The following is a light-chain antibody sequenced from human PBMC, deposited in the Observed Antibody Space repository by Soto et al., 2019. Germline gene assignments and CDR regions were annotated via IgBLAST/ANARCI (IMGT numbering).Light chain of an antibody. CDR3: QQFNSYPIT. Sequence: AIQLTQSPSSLSAFVGDRVTITCRASQGITSALAWYQQKPGKAPKLLISIASSLESGVPSRFSRSGSGTDFTLTISSLQPEDFATYFCQQFNSYPITFGQGTRLEIK. CDR2: IAS. CDR1: QGITSA. J-gene: IGKJ5*01. V-gene: IGKV1-13*02.